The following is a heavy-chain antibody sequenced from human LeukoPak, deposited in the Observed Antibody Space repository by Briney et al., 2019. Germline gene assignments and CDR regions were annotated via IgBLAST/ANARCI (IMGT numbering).Heavy chain of an antibody. V-gene: IGHV3-30*04. CDR1: VFTCCIYA. CDR3: ESPSTLGLGEP. Sequence: GRSLRLSCAASVFTCCIYAMHGVPQARGKGGEGVAVISYDGSNKYYADTVKGRFTISRDNYKNTLYLQMTSLRAEDTAVYSCESPSTLGLGEPWGQGTLVTVSS. D-gene: IGHD3-16*01. J-gene: IGHJ5*02. CDR2: ISYDGSNK.